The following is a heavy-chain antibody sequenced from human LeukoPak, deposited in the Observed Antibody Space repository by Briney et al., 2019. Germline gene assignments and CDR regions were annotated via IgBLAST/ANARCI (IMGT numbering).Heavy chain of an antibody. Sequence: GGSLRLSCAASGFTFSSYGMHWVRQAPGKGLEWVAVISYDGSNKYYADSVRGRFTISRDNSKNTLYLQMNSLRAEDTAVYYCARKSYGDYALGYWGQGTLVTVSS. CDR2: ISYDGSNK. CDR3: ARKSYGDYALGY. V-gene: IGHV3-30*03. CDR1: GFTFSSYG. D-gene: IGHD4-17*01. J-gene: IGHJ4*02.